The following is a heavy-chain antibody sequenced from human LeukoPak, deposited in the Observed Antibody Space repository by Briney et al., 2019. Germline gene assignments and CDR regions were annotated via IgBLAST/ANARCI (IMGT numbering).Heavy chain of an antibody. D-gene: IGHD6-13*01. CDR3: ARGVGSWTPYYFDY. J-gene: IGHJ4*02. Sequence: PGGSLRLSCAASESTFSSYSMNWVRQAPGKGLEWVSSISSSSSYIYYADSVKGRFTISRDNAKNSLYLQMSSLRAEDTAVYYCARGVGSWTPYYFDYWGQGTLVTVSS. V-gene: IGHV3-21*01. CDR1: ESTFSSYS. CDR2: ISSSSSYI.